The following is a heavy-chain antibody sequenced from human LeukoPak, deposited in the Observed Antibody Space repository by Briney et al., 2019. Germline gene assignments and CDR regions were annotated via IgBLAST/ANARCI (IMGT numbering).Heavy chain of an antibody. J-gene: IGHJ4*02. CDR1: GFTVSSNY. V-gene: IGHV3-53*04. CDR3: ARHDSSGYYPFDY. D-gene: IGHD3-22*01. Sequence: PGGSLRLSCAASGFTVSSNYMSWVRQAPGKGLEWVSVIYSGGSTYYADSVKGRFTISRHNSKNTLYLQMNSLRAEDTAVYYCARHDSSGYYPFDYWGQGTLVTVSS. CDR2: IYSGGST.